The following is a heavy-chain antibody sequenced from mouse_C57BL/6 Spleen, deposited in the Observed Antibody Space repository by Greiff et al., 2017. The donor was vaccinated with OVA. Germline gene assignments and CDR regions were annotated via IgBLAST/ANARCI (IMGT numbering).Heavy chain of an antibody. D-gene: IGHD1-1*01. Sequence: QVQLQQPGTELVKPGASVKLSCKASGYTFTSYWMHWVKQRPGQGLEWIGNINPSNGGTNYNEKFKSKATLTVDKSSSTAYMQLSSLTSEDSAVYYCARCFITTVVANWYFDVWGTGTTVTVSS. CDR3: ARCFITTVVANWYFDV. V-gene: IGHV1-53*01. CDR1: GYTFTSYW. J-gene: IGHJ1*03. CDR2: INPSNGGT.